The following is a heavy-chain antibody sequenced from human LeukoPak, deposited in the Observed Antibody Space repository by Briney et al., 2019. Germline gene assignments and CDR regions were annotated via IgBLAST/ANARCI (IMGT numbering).Heavy chain of an antibody. CDR1: GGTFRSYS. V-gene: IGHV1-69*06. CDR3: ARVGTEILEWLSDDY. CDR2: IIAILGSA. J-gene: IGHJ4*02. D-gene: IGHD3-3*01. Sequence: SVKVSCKASGGTFRSYSISWVRQAPGQGLEWMGGIIAILGSASFAQKFQGRVTFTANKSTTTAYMELSSLRSEDTAVYYCARVGTEILEWLSDDYWGQGTRVTVSS.